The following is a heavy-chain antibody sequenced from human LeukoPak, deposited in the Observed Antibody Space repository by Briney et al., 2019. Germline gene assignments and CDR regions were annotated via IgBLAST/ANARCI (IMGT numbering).Heavy chain of an antibody. CDR1: GGSISSYF. CDR2: MYYSGST. V-gene: IGHV4-59*01. Sequence: SGTLSLTCTVSGGSISSYFWSWIRQPPGKGLEWIGYMYYSGSTKYNPSLKSRVTISVNTSKNQFSLKMSSVTAADTAIYYCARDYYGSGSQDIWGQGTLVTVSS. CDR3: ARDYYGSGSQDI. J-gene: IGHJ4*02. D-gene: IGHD3-10*01.